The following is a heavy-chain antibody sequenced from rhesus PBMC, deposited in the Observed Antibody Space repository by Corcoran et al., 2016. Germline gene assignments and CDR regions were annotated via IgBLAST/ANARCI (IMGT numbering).Heavy chain of an antibody. D-gene: IGHD4-29*01. V-gene: IGHV2-174*01. CDR2: IYWDDAK. Sequence: QVTFKESGPALVKPTQTLTLTSSFSGFSISTNCMCVGWLRQPPGKALEWLALIYWDDAKYYSTSLKSRHTSSKNTSKNQVVFTMTNMDPVDTATYFCARRPHYGNFDYWGQGVLVIVSS. CDR3: ARRPHYGNFDY. CDR1: GFSISTNCMC. J-gene: IGHJ4*01.